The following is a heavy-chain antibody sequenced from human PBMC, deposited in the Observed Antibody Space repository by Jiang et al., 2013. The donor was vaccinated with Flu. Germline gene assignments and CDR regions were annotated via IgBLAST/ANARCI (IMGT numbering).Heavy chain of an antibody. Sequence: PSLKSRVTISVDTSKNQFSLKLSSVTAADTAVYYCAAAIGYYYYYGMDVWGQGTTVTVSS. D-gene: IGHD2-2*02. CDR3: AAAIGYYYYYGMDV. J-gene: IGHJ6*02. V-gene: IGHV4-34*01.